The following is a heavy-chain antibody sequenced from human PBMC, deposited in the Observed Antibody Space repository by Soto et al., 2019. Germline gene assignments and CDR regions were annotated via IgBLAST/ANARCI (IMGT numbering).Heavy chain of an antibody. J-gene: IGHJ6*02. Sequence: QVQLVESGGGVVQPGRSLRLSCAASGFTFSSYAMHWVRQAPGKGLEWVAVISYDGSNKYYADSVKGRFTISRDNSEKPLYLQMNSLSAEDKAVYCCARERDLGYAQGLVLYDLYGMDVWGHGGTFTVSS. D-gene: IGHD6-19*01. CDR3: ARERDLGYAQGLVLYDLYGMDV. CDR1: GFTFSSYA. CDR2: ISYDGSNK. V-gene: IGHV3-30-3*01.